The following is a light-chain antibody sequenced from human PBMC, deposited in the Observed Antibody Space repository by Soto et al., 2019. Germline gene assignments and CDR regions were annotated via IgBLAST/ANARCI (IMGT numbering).Light chain of an antibody. Sequence: EIVMTQSPATLSVSPGERATLSCRASRSVTSNLAWYQQKPGQTPRLLIYGASTRATGIPDRFSGSGSETDFTLTISGLEPEDFAVYYCQQRSNWPPSITFGQGTRLEI. J-gene: IGKJ5*01. CDR2: GAS. CDR1: RSVTSN. CDR3: QQRSNWPPSIT. V-gene: IGKV3D-15*01.